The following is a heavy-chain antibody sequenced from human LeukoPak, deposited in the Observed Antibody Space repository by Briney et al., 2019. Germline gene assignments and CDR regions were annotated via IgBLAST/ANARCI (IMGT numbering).Heavy chain of an antibody. J-gene: IGHJ3*02. CDR3: ARSGDSSGWYSGAFDI. Sequence: SETLSLTCTVSGGSISSYYWSWIRQPPGEGLEWIGYIYYSGSTNYNPSLKSRVTISVDTSKNQFSLKLSSVTAADTAVYYCARSGDSSGWYSGAFDIWGQGTMVTVSS. CDR1: GGSISSYY. CDR2: IYYSGST. D-gene: IGHD6-19*01. V-gene: IGHV4-59*01.